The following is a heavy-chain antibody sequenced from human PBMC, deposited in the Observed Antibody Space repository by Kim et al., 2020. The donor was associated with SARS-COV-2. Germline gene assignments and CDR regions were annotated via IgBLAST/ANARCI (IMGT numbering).Heavy chain of an antibody. CDR2: ISYDGSNK. D-gene: IGHD5-18*01. CDR3: AKDKPRRGYSYGFIGGFDY. Sequence: GGSLRLSCAASGFTFSSYGMHWVRQAPGKGLEWVAVISYDGSNKYYADSVKGRFTISRDSSKNTLYLQMNSLRAEDTAVYYCAKDKPRRGYSYGFIGGFDYWGQGTLVTVSS. CDR1: GFTFSSYG. J-gene: IGHJ4*02. V-gene: IGHV3-30*18.